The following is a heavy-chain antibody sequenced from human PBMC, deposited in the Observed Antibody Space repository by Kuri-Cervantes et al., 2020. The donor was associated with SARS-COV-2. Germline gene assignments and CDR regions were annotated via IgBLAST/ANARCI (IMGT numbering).Heavy chain of an antibody. V-gene: IGHV3-7*01. CDR1: GFTFSSYW. CDR2: IKQDGSEK. J-gene: IGHJ4*02. Sequence: GGSLRLSCAASGFTFSSYWMSWVRQAPGKGLEWVANIKQDGSEKYYVDSVKGRLTISRDNAKNSLYLQMNSLRAEDTAVYYCAKDIPTYYGSGSKGTGTKKDYWGQGTLVTVSS. CDR3: AKDIPTYYGSGSKGTGTKKDY. D-gene: IGHD3-10*01.